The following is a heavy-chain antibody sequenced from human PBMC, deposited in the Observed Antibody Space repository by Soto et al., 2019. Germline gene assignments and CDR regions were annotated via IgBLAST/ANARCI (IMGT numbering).Heavy chain of an antibody. CDR2: ISGSGGST. CDR1: GFTFSSYA. V-gene: IGHV3-23*01. Sequence: EVQLLESGGGLVQPGGSLRLSCAASGFTFSSYAMSWVRQAPGKGLEWVSAISGSGGSTYYADSVKGRFTISRDNSKNTLYLPMNSLRAEDTAVYYCAKDRIPPGWFDPWGQGTLVTVSS. CDR3: AKDRIPPGWFDP. J-gene: IGHJ5*02.